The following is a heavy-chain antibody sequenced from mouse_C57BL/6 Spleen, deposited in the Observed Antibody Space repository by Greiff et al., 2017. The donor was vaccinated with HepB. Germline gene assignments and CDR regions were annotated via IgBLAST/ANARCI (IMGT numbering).Heavy chain of an antibody. CDR3: ARPLDFWFAY. V-gene: IGHV5-17*01. Sequence: VQLKESGGGLVKPGGSLKLSCAASGFTFSDYGMHWVRQAPEKGLEWVAYISSRSSTIYYADTVKGRFTISRDNAKNTLFLQMTSLRSEDTAMYYCARPLDFWFAYWGQGTLVTVSA. J-gene: IGHJ3*01. D-gene: IGHD3-1*01. CDR1: GFTFSDYG. CDR2: ISSRSSTI.